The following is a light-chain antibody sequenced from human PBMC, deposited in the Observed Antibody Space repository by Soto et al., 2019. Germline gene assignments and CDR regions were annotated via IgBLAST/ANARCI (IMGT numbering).Light chain of an antibody. CDR2: GAS. CDR1: QSVSSN. CDR3: HQRQSWPRT. V-gene: IGKV3-15*01. Sequence: EIVMTQSPVTLSVSPGERATLSCRASQSVSSNLAWYQQKPGQAPRLLIYGASTRATGIPARFSGSGSGTELTITISDVQPEDFAVYYCHQRQSWPRTFGQGTKVDIK. J-gene: IGKJ1*01.